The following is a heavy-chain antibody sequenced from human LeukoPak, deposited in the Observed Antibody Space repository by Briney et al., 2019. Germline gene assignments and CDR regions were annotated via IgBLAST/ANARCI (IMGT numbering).Heavy chain of an antibody. CDR2: INPSGGT. CDR3: ARSQHDYSNHWYFDY. V-gene: IGHV1-46*01. J-gene: IGHJ4*02. CDR1: GYTFSMYN. D-gene: IGHD4-11*01. Sequence: SVKVSCKASGYTFSMYNMHWVRQAPGQGLEWMGIINPSGGTSYAQKLQGRITMTRDTSTSTLYMELSSLRSEDTAVYYCARSQHDYSNHWYFDYWGQGTLVTVSS.